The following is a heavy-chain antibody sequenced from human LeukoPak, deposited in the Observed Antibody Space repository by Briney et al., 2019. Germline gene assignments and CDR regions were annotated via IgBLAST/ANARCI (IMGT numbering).Heavy chain of an antibody. V-gene: IGHV3-64D*06. Sequence: GGSLRLSCSASGFTFSSYAMHWVRQAPGKGLEYVSAISSNGGSTYYADSVKGRFTISRDNSKNTLYLQMSSLRAEDTAAYYCVKSYGSGSYLSRGEHWGQGTLVTVSS. J-gene: IGHJ1*01. CDR1: GFTFSSYA. CDR3: VKSYGSGSYLSRGEH. D-gene: IGHD3-10*01. CDR2: ISSNGGST.